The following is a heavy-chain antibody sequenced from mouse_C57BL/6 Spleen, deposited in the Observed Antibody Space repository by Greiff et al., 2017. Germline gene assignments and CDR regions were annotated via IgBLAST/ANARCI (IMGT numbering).Heavy chain of an antibody. J-gene: IGHJ2*01. CDR3: ARRRDSSGYFDY. CDR1: GYTFTSYW. Sequence: QVQLQQPGAELVRPGSSVKLSCKASGYTFTSYWMHWVKQRPIQGLEWIGNIDPSDSETHYNQKFKDKATLTVDKSSSTAYMQLSSLTSEDSAVYYCARRRDSSGYFDYWGQGTTLTVAS. D-gene: IGHD3-2*02. CDR2: IDPSDSET. V-gene: IGHV1-52*01.